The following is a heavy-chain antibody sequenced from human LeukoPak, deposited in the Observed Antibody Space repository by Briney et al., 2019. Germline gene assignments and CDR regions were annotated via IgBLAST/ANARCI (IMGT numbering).Heavy chain of an antibody. CDR1: GFTVSSNY. J-gene: IGHJ4*02. Sequence: PGGSLRLSCAASGFTVSSNYMSWVRQAPGKGLEWVAVISYDGSNKYYADSVKGRFTISRDNSKNTLYLQMNSLRAEDTAVYYCARDEGYWGQGTLVTASS. CDR2: ISYDGSNK. CDR3: ARDEGY. V-gene: IGHV3-30-3*01.